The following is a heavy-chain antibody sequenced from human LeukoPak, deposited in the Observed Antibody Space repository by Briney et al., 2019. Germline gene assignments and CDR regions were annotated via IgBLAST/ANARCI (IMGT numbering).Heavy chain of an antibody. CDR3: ASDYFLDY. J-gene: IGHJ4*02. D-gene: IGHD2/OR15-2a*01. Sequence: GSLRLSCAASGFTFSSYSMNWVRQAPGKGLEWVSSISSSSSYIYYADSVKGRFTISRDNSMNTLYLQMNSLRADDTAVYYCASDYFLDYWGQGTLVTVSS. CDR1: GFTFSSYS. V-gene: IGHV3-21*04. CDR2: ISSSSSYI.